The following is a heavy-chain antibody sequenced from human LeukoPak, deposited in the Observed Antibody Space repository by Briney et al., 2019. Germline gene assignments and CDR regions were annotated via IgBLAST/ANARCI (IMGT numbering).Heavy chain of an antibody. CDR3: AREPSYYYDNSGYYYSAWFDP. D-gene: IGHD3-22*01. CDR1: GGSISSYY. J-gene: IGHJ5*02. V-gene: IGHV4-59*01. Sequence: TSETLSLTCTVSGGSISSYYWSWIRQPPGKGLEWIGYIYYTGSTEYNPSPKSRVTISVDTSKNQFSLKLSSVTAADTAVYYCAREPSYYYDNSGYYYSAWFDPWGQGTLVTVSS. CDR2: IYYTGST.